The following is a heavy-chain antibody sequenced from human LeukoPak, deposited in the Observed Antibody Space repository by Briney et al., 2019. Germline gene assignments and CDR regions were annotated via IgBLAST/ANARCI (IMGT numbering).Heavy chain of an antibody. J-gene: IGHJ4*02. CDR2: IYYSGST. CDR3: ASVRGRNYYFDY. Sequence: SETLSLTCTVSGGSISSYYWSWIRQPPGKGLEWNGYIYYSGSTNYNPSLKSRVTISVDTSKNQFSLKLSSVTAADTAVYYCASVRGRNYYFDYWGQGTLVTVSS. D-gene: IGHD4-11*01. V-gene: IGHV4-59*01. CDR1: GGSISSYY.